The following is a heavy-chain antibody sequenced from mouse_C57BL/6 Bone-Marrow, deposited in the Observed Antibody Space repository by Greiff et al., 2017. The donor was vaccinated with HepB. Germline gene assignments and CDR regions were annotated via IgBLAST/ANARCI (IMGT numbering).Heavy chain of an antibody. CDR2: IYPGDGDT. J-gene: IGHJ3*01. CDR1: GYAFSSSW. CDR3: ARVYYGSSSY. Sequence: VQVVESGPELVKPGASVKISCKASGYAFSSSWMNWVKQRPGKGLEWIGRIYPGDGDTNYNGKFKGKATLTADKSSSTAYMQLSSLTSEDSAVYFCARVYYGSSSYWGQGTLVTVSA. V-gene: IGHV1-82*01. D-gene: IGHD1-1*01.